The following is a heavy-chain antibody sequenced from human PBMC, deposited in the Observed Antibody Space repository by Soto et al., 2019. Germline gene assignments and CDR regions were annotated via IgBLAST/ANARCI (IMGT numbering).Heavy chain of an antibody. CDR1: GFTFRSYS. CDR3: AKVNCVTTTCYWNDAFEI. V-gene: IGHV3-30*18. D-gene: IGHD2-2*01. Sequence: VPLVESGGGVVQPGRALRLSCVASGFTFRSYSMHWVRQAPGKGLEWVASISYEGSETFSADSVKGRFTISRDNSKNTLYLQMNSLRAEDTALYYCAKVNCVTTTCYWNDAFEIWGQGTMVTVSS. J-gene: IGHJ3*02. CDR2: ISYEGSET.